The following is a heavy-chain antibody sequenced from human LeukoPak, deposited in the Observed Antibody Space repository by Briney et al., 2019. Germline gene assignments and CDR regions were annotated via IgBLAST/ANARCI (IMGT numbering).Heavy chain of an antibody. CDR3: ASDKAHSYGRYFDP. V-gene: IGHV4-59*01. CDR1: GGSISTYY. J-gene: IGHJ5*02. CDR2: ISYGNT. D-gene: IGHD5-18*01. Sequence: PSETLSLTCTVSGGSISTYYWNWIRQTPGKGLEWIGHISYGNTDYNPSLKSRVTISVDTSKNQFSLKLTSVTAADTAVYYCASDKAHSYGRYFDPWGQGALVIVSS.